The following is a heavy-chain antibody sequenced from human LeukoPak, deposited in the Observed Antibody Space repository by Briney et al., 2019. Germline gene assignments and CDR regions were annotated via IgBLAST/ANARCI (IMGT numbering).Heavy chain of an antibody. CDR2: IYNSGST. CDR1: GFSISSYY. V-gene: IGHV4-59*01. CDR3: ARGRRYCSGGSCDPHYGMDV. J-gene: IGHJ6*04. D-gene: IGHD2-15*01. Sequence: AAETLSLTCTVSGFSISSYYWSWIRQPPGKGLEWLWYIYNSGSTNYNPSLKSRVTISVDTSKNQFSLKLSSVPAADTAVYYYARGRRYCSGGSCDPHYGMDVWGKGTTVTVSS.